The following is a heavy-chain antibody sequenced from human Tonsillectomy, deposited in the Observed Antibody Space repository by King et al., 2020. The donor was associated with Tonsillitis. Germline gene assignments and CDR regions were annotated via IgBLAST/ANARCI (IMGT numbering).Heavy chain of an antibody. D-gene: IGHD3-9*01. J-gene: IGHJ6*02. CDR3: ARDDYEILTGYDDLYYYYGMDV. Sequence: QLVQSGAEVKKPGASVKVSCKASGYTFTGYYIHWVRQAPGQGLEWMGWINPNRGGTNYAQKFQGRVTMTRDTSINTAYMELSGLRSDDTAVYYCARDDYEILTGYDDLYYYYGMDVWGQGTTVTVSS. V-gene: IGHV1-2*02. CDR2: INPNRGGT. CDR1: GYTFTGYY.